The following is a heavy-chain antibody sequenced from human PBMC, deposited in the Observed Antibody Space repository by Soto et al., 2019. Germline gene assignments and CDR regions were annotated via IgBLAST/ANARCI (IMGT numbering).Heavy chain of an antibody. CDR1: AGSISSYS. CDR3: ARDRGLIAAAGTFWFDP. J-gene: IGHJ5*02. Sequence: SETPSLTCTASAGSISSYSWSWIRQPPGKGLEWIGYISYSGTTNNHPSLKSRVTISVATSKNQFSLKLSSVTAADTAVYYCARDRGLIAAAGTFWFDPWGQGTLVTVSS. D-gene: IGHD6-13*01. CDR2: ISYSGTT. V-gene: IGHV4-59*01.